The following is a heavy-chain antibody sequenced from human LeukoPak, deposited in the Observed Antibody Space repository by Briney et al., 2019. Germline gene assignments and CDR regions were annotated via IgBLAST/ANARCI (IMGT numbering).Heavy chain of an antibody. D-gene: IGHD3-22*01. CDR1: GFAFSSSW. V-gene: IGHV3-7*01. CDR3: AGESYDSSGYYYL. J-gene: IGHJ5*02. Sequence: GGSLRLSCAASGFAFSSSWMSWVRQAPGKGLEWVANIKQDGSETYYVDSLKGRFTVSRDNAKNSLYLQMNSLRAEDTAVYYCAGESYDSSGYYYLWGQGTLVTVSS. CDR2: IKQDGSET.